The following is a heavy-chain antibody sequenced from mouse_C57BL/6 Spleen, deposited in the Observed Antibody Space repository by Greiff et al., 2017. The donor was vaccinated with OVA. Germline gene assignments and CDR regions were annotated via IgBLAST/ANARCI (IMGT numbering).Heavy chain of an antibody. CDR3: ARDQLGRYAMDY. Sequence: EVNVVESGGGLVQSGRSLRLSCATSGFTFSDFYMEWVRQAPGKGLEWIAASRNKANDYTTEYSASVKGRFIVSRDTSQSILYLQMNALRAEDTAIYYCARDQLGRYAMDYWGQGTSVTVSS. V-gene: IGHV7-1*01. D-gene: IGHD4-1*02. CDR2: SRNKANDYTT. J-gene: IGHJ4*01. CDR1: GFTFSDFY.